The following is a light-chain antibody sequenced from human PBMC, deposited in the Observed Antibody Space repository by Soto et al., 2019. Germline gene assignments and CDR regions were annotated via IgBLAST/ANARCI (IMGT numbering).Light chain of an antibody. V-gene: IGKV3D-20*02. CDR3: QQRSNWTRT. CDR1: QSVSSSF. CDR2: DAS. Sequence: EILFTQSPGTLSLSPGERATLSCRASQSVSSSFLTWYQQKPGQAPRLLIYDASNRATGIPARFSGSGSGTDFTLTISSLEPEDFAVYYCQQRSNWTRTFGQGTKVDIK. J-gene: IGKJ1*01.